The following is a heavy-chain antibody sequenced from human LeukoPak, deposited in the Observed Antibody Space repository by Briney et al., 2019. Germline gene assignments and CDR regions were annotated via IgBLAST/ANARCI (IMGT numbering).Heavy chain of an antibody. D-gene: IGHD3-22*01. CDR2: ISYDGSNK. V-gene: IGHV3-30-3*01. CDR1: GFTFSSYA. Sequence: GRSLRLSCAASGFTFSSYAMHWVRQAPGKGLEWVAVISYDGSNKYYADSVKGRFTISRDNSKNTLYLQMNSLRAEDTAVYYCARDYYDSSGYYLYNWFDPWGQGTLVTVSS. CDR3: ARDYYDSSGYYLYNWFDP. J-gene: IGHJ5*02.